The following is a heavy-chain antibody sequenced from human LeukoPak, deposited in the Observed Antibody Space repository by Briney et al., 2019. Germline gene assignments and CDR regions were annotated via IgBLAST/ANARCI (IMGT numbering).Heavy chain of an antibody. Sequence: NPEGSLRLSCAASGCTFSSCSMNWVRQAPGKGLELVSSISSSSSYIYYADSVKGRFTISRDNAKNSLYLQMNSLRAEDTAVYYCARGTYGSGTMTAFDIWGQGTMVTVSS. J-gene: IGHJ3*02. CDR1: GCTFSSCS. CDR3: ARGTYGSGTMTAFDI. D-gene: IGHD3-10*01. CDR2: ISSSSSYI. V-gene: IGHV3-21*01.